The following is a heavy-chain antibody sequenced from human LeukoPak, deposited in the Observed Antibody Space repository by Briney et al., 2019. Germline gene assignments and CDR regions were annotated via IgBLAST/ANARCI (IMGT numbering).Heavy chain of an antibody. CDR3: ARVSYSYGFDY. CDR1: GGSVSSGSYY. CDR2: IYYSGST. V-gene: IGHV4-61*01. D-gene: IGHD5-18*01. Sequence: SETLSLTCTVSGGSVSSGSYYWSWLRQPPGMGLEWIGYIYYSGSTNYNPSLKSRVTISVDTSKNQFSLKLSSVPAAGTALFYWARVSYSYGFDYWGQGTLVTVSS. J-gene: IGHJ4*02.